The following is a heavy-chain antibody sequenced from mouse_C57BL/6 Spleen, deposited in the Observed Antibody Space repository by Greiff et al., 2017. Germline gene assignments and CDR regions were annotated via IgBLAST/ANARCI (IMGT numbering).Heavy chain of an antibody. J-gene: IGHJ3*01. D-gene: IGHD2-2*01. CDR1: GFTFSSYG. CDR2: ISSGGSYT. CDR3: ARQRNYGYAY. V-gene: IGHV5-6*01. Sequence: EVKLMESGGDLVKPGGSLKLSCAASGFTFSSYGMSWVRQTPDKRLEWVATISSGGSYTYYPDSVKGRFTISRDNAKNTLYLQMSSLKSEDTAMYYCARQRNYGYAYWGQGTLVTVSA.